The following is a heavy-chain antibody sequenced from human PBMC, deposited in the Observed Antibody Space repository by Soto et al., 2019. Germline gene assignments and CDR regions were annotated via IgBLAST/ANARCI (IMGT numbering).Heavy chain of an antibody. Sequence: PGGSLRLSCAASGFTFSSYSMNWVRQAPGKGLEWVSYISSSSSTIYYADSVKGRFTISRDNAKNSLYLQMNSLRAEDTAVYYCARDLIVVVPAPPSFAPSGQGTLVTVSS. J-gene: IGHJ5*02. CDR2: ISSSSSTI. D-gene: IGHD2-2*01. V-gene: IGHV3-48*01. CDR1: GFTFSSYS. CDR3: ARDLIVVVPAPPSFAP.